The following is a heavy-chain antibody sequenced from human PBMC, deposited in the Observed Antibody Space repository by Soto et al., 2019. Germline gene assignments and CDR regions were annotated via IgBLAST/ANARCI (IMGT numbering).Heavy chain of an antibody. CDR3: AKGRGSSWSVVFFEY. V-gene: IGHV3-23*01. CDR1: GFSVSSYG. CDR2: SGSGYSI. J-gene: IGHJ4*02. D-gene: IGHD6-13*01. Sequence: EVQLLESGGDSVPPGGSLRLSCAASGFSVSSYGMSWVRQAPGKGLECVASSGSGYSIYYADSVKGRFTISRDNSRNTLLLQMNSLRADDTAVYYCAKGRGSSWSVVFFEYWGPGALVTVSS.